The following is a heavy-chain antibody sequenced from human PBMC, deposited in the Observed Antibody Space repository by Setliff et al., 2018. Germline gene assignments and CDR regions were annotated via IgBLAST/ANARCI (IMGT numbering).Heavy chain of an antibody. V-gene: IGHV4-59*08. D-gene: IGHD5-18*01. Sequence: SETLSLTCTVSGGSVRGYYWSWIRQPPGKGLEWIGYMYYSGDTNYNPSLKSRVTISVDTSKNQFSLELRSVTAADTAVYYCARLPPLHTPMALTFDYWGQGTPVTVSS. J-gene: IGHJ4*02. CDR2: MYYSGDT. CDR1: GGSVRGYY. CDR3: ARLPPLHTPMALTFDY.